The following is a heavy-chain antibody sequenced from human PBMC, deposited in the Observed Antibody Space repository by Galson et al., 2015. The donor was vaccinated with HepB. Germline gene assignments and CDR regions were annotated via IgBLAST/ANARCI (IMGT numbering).Heavy chain of an antibody. CDR1: GFTFSSYG. D-gene: IGHD4-17*01. J-gene: IGHJ3*02. CDR2: IWYDGSNK. CDR3: ARARGSTTVTDYDAFDI. V-gene: IGHV3-33*08. Sequence: SLRLSCAASGFTFSSYGMHWVRQAPGKGLEWVAVIWYDGSNKYYADSVKGRFTISRDNSKNTLYLQMNSLRAEDTAVYYCARARGSTTVTDYDAFDIWGQGTMVTVSS.